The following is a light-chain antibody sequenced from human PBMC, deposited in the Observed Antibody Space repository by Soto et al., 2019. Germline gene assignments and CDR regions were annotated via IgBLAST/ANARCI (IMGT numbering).Light chain of an antibody. V-gene: IGKV3-20*01. CDR2: DAS. CDR3: QQYGSSYT. Sequence: EIVLTQSPGTLSLSPGERATLSCRASQSVSSSNLGWYQQKPGQAPRLLIYDASRRATGIPDRFSGSGSGTDFTLTIRRLEPEDFAVYYCQQYGSSYTFGQGTKQEIK. CDR1: QSVSSSN. J-gene: IGKJ2*01.